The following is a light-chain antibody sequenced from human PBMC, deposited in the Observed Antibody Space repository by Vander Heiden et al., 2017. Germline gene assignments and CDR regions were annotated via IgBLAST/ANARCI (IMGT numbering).Light chain of an antibody. CDR2: DAT. J-gene: IGKJ2*01. CDR1: QGITSA. CDR3: PQFSIYPRT. V-gene: IGKV1-13*02. Sequence: SQGITSALAWYQQKPGKRPELLIYDATSLETGVPLRFSGSGSGTDFTLTISSLQPEDAATYFCPQFSIYPRTFGQGTKLEIK.